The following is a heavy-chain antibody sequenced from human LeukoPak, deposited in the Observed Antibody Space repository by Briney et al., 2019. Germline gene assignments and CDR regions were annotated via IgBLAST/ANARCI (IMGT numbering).Heavy chain of an antibody. J-gene: IGHJ5*02. Sequence: ASVKVSCKASGYTFTSYDINWVRQATGQGLEWMGWMNPNSGNTGYAQKFQGRVTMTRDTSISTAYMELSRLRSDDTAVYYCANQLQASWGQGTLVTVSS. CDR2: MNPNSGNT. D-gene: IGHD2-2*01. V-gene: IGHV1-8*01. CDR3: ANQLQAS. CDR1: GYTFTSYD.